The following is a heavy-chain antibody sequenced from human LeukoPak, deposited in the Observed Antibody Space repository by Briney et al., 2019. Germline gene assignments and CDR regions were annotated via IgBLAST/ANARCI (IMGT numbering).Heavy chain of an antibody. CDR1: GFTVSSNY. J-gene: IGHJ3*02. D-gene: IGHD2-15*01. V-gene: IGHV3-53*01. Sequence: GGSLRLSCAASGFTVSSNYMCWVRQAPGKGLEWVSVIYSGGGTYYADSVKGRFTISRDNSKNTLYLQMNSLRAEDTAVYYCAREFCSGGSCRTHDAFDIWGQGTMVTVSS. CDR3: AREFCSGGSCRTHDAFDI. CDR2: IYSGGGT.